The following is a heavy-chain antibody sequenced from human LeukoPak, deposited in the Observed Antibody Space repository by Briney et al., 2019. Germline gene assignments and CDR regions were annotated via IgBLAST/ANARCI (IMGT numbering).Heavy chain of an antibody. CDR1: GGSFSGYY. D-gene: IGHD2-21*02. Sequence: SETLSLTCAVYGGSFSGYYWSWIRQPPGKGLEWIGEINHSGSTNYNPSLKSRVTISVDTSKNQFSLKLSSVTAADTAVYYCARTDAGYYYYYMDVWGKGTTVAVSS. CDR2: INHSGST. J-gene: IGHJ6*03. CDR3: ARTDAGYYYYYMDV. V-gene: IGHV4-34*01.